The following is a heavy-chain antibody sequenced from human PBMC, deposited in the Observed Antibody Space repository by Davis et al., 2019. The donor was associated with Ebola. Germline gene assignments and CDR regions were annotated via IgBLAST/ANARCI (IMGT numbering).Heavy chain of an antibody. D-gene: IGHD1-7*01. CDR3: SRPMITRTTGEFDH. CDR2: IYPGDSDT. V-gene: IGHV5-51*01. CDR1: GYRFTSYW. J-gene: IGHJ4*02. Sequence: GESLKISCKGSGYRFTSYWIGWVRQMPGKGLEWMGIIYPGDSDTRYSPSFQGQVTISVDKSISTAYLQWSSLKASDTAMYYCSRPMITRTTGEFDHWGQGTLVTVSS.